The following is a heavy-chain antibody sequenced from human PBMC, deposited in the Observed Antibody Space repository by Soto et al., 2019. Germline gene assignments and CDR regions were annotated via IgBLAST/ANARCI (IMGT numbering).Heavy chain of an antibody. CDR1: GGTFSNYA. Sequence: ASVKVSCKASGGTFSNYAINWARQAPGQGLEWMGGIVPIFGTANYAQKFQGRVTITADESTGTAYMELSSLRSEDTALYYCARWAGYCTTASCYKPLDYWGQGTLVTVSS. CDR3: ARWAGYCTTASCYKPLDY. J-gene: IGHJ4*02. V-gene: IGHV1-69*13. D-gene: IGHD2-2*01. CDR2: IVPIFGTA.